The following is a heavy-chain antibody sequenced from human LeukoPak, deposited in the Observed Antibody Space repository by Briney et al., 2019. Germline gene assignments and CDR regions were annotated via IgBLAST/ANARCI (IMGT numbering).Heavy chain of an antibody. D-gene: IGHD3-22*01. CDR1: GFPFSTYA. CDR2: ISGSGGST. CDR3: AKARGYYDSSGYYPFDY. V-gene: IGHV3-23*01. Sequence: PGGSLRLSCAASGFPFSTYAMTWFRKAPGKGLEWASAISGSGGSTYYADSVKGRFTISRDNSKNTLYLQMNSLRAEDTAVYYCAKARGYYDSSGYYPFDYWGQGTLVTVSS. J-gene: IGHJ4*02.